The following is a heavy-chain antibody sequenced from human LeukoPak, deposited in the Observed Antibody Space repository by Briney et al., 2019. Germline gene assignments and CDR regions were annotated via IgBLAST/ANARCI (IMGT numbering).Heavy chain of an antibody. V-gene: IGHV1-8*01. CDR1: GYTFTSYD. D-gene: IGHD4-17*01. Sequence: ASVKVSCKASGYTFTSYDINWVRQATGQGLEWMGWMNPNSGNTGYVQKFQGRVTMTRNTSISTAYMELSSLRPEDTAVYYCARGASYGDFDFDYWGQGTLVTVSS. CDR2: MNPNSGNT. J-gene: IGHJ4*02. CDR3: ARGASYGDFDFDY.